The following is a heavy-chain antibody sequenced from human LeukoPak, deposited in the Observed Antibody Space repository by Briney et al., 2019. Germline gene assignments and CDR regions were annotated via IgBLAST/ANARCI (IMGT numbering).Heavy chain of an antibody. CDR2: IYYSGST. D-gene: IGHD3-3*01. CDR3: ARDSSPYDFWNGYLPYYYGMDV. Sequence: PSETLSLTCTVSGGSISSFYWSWIRQPPGKGLECIAYIYYSGSTNYNPSLKSRVTISVDTSKNQFSLKLSSVTAADTAVYYCARDSSPYDFWNGYLPYYYGMDVWGQGTTVTVSS. J-gene: IGHJ6*02. CDR1: GGSISSFY. V-gene: IGHV4-59*01.